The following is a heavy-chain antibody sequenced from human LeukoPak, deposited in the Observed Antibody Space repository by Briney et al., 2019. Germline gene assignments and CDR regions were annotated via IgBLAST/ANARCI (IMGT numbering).Heavy chain of an antibody. CDR1: GFTFSSYG. D-gene: IGHD4-17*01. Sequence: PGGSLRLSCAASGFTFSSYGMHWVRQAPGKGLEWVAVIWYDGSNKYYADSVKGRFTISRDNSKNTLYLQMNSLRAEDTAVCYCARDYGDYASHFDYWGQGTLVTVSS. J-gene: IGHJ4*02. CDR2: IWYDGSNK. V-gene: IGHV3-33*01. CDR3: ARDYGDYASHFDY.